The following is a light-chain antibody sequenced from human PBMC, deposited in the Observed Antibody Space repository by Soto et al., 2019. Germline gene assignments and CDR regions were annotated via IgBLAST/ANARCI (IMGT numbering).Light chain of an antibody. CDR2: DAS. CDR3: QQRGNWPLT. J-gene: IGKJ4*01. CDR1: QSVGTY. Sequence: EVVLTQPPATLSLSPGERATLSCRASQSVGTYLAWYQQKPGQAPRLLIYDASNRATGIPARFRGSGSGTDFTLTISSLEPEDFTVYYCQQRGNWPLTFGGGTKVEIK. V-gene: IGKV3-11*01.